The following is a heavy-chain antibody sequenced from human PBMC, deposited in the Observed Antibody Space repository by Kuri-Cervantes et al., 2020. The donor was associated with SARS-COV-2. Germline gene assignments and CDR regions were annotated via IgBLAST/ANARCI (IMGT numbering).Heavy chain of an antibody. CDR3: AKALPGVTIFGVVIMSEGENYYYGMDV. Sequence: GESLKISCAGSGFPFRSYAMRWVRQAPGKGLEWVSAISGSGGSTYYADSVKGRFTISRDNSKNTLYLQMNSLRAEDTAVYYCAKALPGVTIFGVVIMSEGENYYYGMDVWGQGTTVTVSS. CDR1: GFPFRSYA. V-gene: IGHV3-23*01. CDR2: ISGSGGST. D-gene: IGHD3-3*01. J-gene: IGHJ6*02.